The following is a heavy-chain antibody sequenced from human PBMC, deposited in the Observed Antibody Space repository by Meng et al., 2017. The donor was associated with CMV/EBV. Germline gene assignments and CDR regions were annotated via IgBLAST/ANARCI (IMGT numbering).Heavy chain of an antibody. V-gene: IGHV4-39*07. D-gene: IGHD3-10*01. CDR2: IYYSGST. Sequence: SETLSLTCTVSNGSISSSSYYWGWIRQPPGKGLEWIGSIYYSGSTYYNPSLKSRVTISVDTSKNQFSLKLSSVTAADTAVYYCARVLRGSKDAFDIWGQGTMVTVSS. CDR3: ARVLRGSKDAFDI. CDR1: NGSISSSSYY. J-gene: IGHJ3*02.